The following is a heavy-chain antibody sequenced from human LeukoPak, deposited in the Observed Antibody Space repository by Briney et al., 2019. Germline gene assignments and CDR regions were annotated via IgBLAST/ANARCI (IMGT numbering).Heavy chain of an antibody. Sequence: GGSLRLSCVASGFTFSSYWMHWVRQAPGKGLVWVSRINTDGGTTTYADSVKGRFTISRDNSKNTLYLQMNSLRAEDTAVYYCARWIDYWGQGTLVTVSS. V-gene: IGHV3-74*01. D-gene: IGHD5-12*01. J-gene: IGHJ4*02. CDR2: INTDGGTT. CDR1: GFTFSSYW. CDR3: ARWIDY.